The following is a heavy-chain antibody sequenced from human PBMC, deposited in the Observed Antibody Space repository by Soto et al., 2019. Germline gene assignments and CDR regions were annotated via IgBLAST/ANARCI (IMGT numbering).Heavy chain of an antibody. Sequence: EVQLVESGGGLVQPGRSLRLSCAASGFTFDDYAMHWVRQAPGKGLEWVSGISWNSGNIGYADSVKGRFTISRDNAKNSLYLQMNTIRAEDTAVYYCAKDFDYDRGGSFDYWGQGTLVTVSS. CDR3: AKDFDYDRGGSFDY. CDR2: ISWNSGNI. D-gene: IGHD3-22*01. CDR1: GFTFDDYA. J-gene: IGHJ4*02. V-gene: IGHV3-9*01.